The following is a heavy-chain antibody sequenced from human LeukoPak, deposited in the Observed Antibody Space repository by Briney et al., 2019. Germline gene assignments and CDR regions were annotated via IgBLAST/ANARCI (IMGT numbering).Heavy chain of an antibody. D-gene: IGHD3-22*01. CDR3: AREPTPTSGYNFDH. CDR1: GFTFSTYE. J-gene: IGHJ4*02. Sequence: GGSLRLSCAASGFTFSTYEMNWVRQAPGKGLEWISYISSSGKTIHYSDSVKGRFTITRDNAKNSLHLQMISLRAEGTAVYYCAREPTPTSGYNFDHWGQGTLVTVSS. V-gene: IGHV3-48*03. CDR2: ISSSGKTI.